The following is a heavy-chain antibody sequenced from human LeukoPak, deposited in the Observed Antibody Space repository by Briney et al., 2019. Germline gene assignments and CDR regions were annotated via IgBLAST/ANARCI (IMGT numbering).Heavy chain of an antibody. CDR3: ARNYDILTGYYNTPYFGY. CDR2: ISAYNGNT. D-gene: IGHD3-9*01. Sequence: GASVKVSCKASGYTFTSYGISWVRQAPGQGLEWMGWISAYNGNTNYAQKLQGRVTMTTDTSTSTAYMEPRSLRSDDTAVYYCARNYDILTGYYNTPYFGYWGQGTLVTVSS. V-gene: IGHV1-18*01. CDR1: GYTFTSYG. J-gene: IGHJ4*02.